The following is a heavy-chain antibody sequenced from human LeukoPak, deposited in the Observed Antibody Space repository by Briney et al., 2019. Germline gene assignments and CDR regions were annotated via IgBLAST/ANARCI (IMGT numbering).Heavy chain of an antibody. V-gene: IGHV4-34*01. CDR3: AGAEIWVSFYYYYYGMDV. D-gene: IGHD3-16*01. CDR2: INHSGST. CDR1: GGSFSGYY. Sequence: HSETPSLTCAVYGGSFSGYYWSWIRQPPGKGLEWIGEINHSGSTNYNPSLKSRVTISVDTSKNQFSLKLSSVTAADTAVYYCAGAEIWVSFYYYYYGMDVWGQGTTVTVSS. J-gene: IGHJ6*02.